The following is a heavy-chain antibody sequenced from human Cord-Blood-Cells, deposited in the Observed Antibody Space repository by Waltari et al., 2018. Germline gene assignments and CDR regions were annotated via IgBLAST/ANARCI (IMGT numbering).Heavy chain of an antibody. Sequence: QVQLVQSGAEVKTPGASVQVSCQVSGYTLTALSMHWLRQAPGKGLEWMGGFDPEDGETIYAQKFQGRVTMTEDTSTDTAYMELSSLRSEDTAVYYCATVPNWGVGVTDYWGQGTLVTVSS. J-gene: IGHJ4*02. CDR1: GYTLTALS. D-gene: IGHD7-27*01. CDR2: FDPEDGET. V-gene: IGHV1-24*01. CDR3: ATVPNWGVGVTDY.